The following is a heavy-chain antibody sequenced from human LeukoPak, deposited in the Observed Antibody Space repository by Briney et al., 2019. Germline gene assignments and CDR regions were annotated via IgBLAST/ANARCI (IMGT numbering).Heavy chain of an antibody. CDR1: GFTFSSYT. CDR3: ARSRTSSPYDKNLNF. Sequence: GGSLRLSCAASGFTFSSYTMSWVREAPRKGVEWVSSISSSINYIYHADSVKGRFTISRDDAQNSVYLQMNSLKDEDTAVYYCARSRTSSPYDKNLNFWGQGTLVIVSS. J-gene: IGHJ4*02. D-gene: IGHD1-14*01. CDR2: ISSSINYI. V-gene: IGHV3-21*01.